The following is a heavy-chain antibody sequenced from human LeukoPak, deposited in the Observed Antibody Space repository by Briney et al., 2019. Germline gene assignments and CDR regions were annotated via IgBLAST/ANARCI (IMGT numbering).Heavy chain of an antibody. CDR3: ARDPQRLLPYHYYMDV. CDR2: ISTSNGNT. Sequence: ASVKVSCKASGYVFSFFGITWVRQAPGQGLEWMGWISTSNGNTNYALKFQGRVTLTTDTSTSTAYMELRSLKSDDTAIYYCARDPQRLLPYHYYMDVWGTGTTVTISS. V-gene: IGHV1-18*01. J-gene: IGHJ6*03. CDR1: GYVFSFFG. D-gene: IGHD2-21*02.